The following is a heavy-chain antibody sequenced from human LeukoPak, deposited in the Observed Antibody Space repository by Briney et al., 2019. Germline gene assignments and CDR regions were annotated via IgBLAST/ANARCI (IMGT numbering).Heavy chain of an antibody. V-gene: IGHV4-59*01. D-gene: IGHD3-3*01. Sequence: PSETLSLTCTVSGGSISSYYWSWIRQPPGKGLEWIGYIYYSGSTNYNPSLKSRVTISVDTSKNQFSLKLSSVTAADTAVYYCARVLNYDFWSGYPKGYWFDPWGQGTLVTVSS. J-gene: IGHJ5*02. CDR1: GGSISSYY. CDR3: ARVLNYDFWSGYPKGYWFDP. CDR2: IYYSGST.